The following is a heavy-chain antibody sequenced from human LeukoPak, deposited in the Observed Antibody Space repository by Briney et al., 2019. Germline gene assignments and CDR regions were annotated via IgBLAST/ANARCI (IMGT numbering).Heavy chain of an antibody. CDR3: ARHADVEMATFSDY. Sequence: SQTLSLTCTVSGGSISSGSYYWSWIRQPAGKGLEWIGFVYYTGSTNYSPSLKSRVTISVDTSKNQFSLKLSSVTAADTAVYYCARHADVEMATFSDYWGQGTLVTVSS. J-gene: IGHJ4*02. D-gene: IGHD5-24*01. V-gene: IGHV4-61*02. CDR2: VYYTGST. CDR1: GGSISSGSYY.